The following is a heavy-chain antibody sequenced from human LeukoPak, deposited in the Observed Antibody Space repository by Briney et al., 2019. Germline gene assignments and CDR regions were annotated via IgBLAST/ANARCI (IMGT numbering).Heavy chain of an antibody. D-gene: IGHD3-22*01. CDR2: IYYSGST. Sequence: SETLSLTCTVSGGSISNYYWSWIRQPPGKGLEWIGYIYYSGSTNYNPSLKSRVTISVDTSKNQFSLKLSSVTAADTAVYYCAREGYDYDSSGYQYYFDYWGQGTLVTVSS. CDR3: AREGYDYDSSGYQYYFDY. J-gene: IGHJ4*02. CDR1: GGSISNYY. V-gene: IGHV4-59*01.